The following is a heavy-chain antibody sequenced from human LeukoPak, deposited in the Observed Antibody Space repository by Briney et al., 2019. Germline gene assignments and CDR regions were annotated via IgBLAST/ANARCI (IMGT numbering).Heavy chain of an antibody. CDR3: ASPSPDDYGDYDLGY. D-gene: IGHD4-17*01. J-gene: IGHJ4*02. V-gene: IGHV5-51*01. CDR2: IYPGDSDT. CDR1: GYSFTSYW. Sequence: GESLKISCKGSGYSFTSYWIGWVRQMPGKGLEWMAIIYPGDSDTRYSPSFQGQVTISADKSISTAYLQWSSLKASDTAMYYCASPSPDDYGDYDLGYWGQGTLVTVSS.